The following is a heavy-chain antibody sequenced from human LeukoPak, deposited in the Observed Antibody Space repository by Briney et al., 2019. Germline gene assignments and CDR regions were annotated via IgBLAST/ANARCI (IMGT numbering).Heavy chain of an antibody. J-gene: IGHJ4*02. Sequence: ASVKVSCKASGGTFSSYAISWVRQAPGQGLEWMGWMNPASGNTGYALKFQGRVTMTRDSSTSTAYMELRGLKFEDTAMYYCARGSIQLWDIWGQGTLVTVSS. CDR3: ARGSIQLWDI. CDR1: GGTFSSYA. D-gene: IGHD1-1*01. V-gene: IGHV1-8*02. CDR2: MNPASGNT.